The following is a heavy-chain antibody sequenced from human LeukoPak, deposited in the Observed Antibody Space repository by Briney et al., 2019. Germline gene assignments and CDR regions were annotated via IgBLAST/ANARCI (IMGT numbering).Heavy chain of an antibody. V-gene: IGHV4-39*07. CDR3: ARDSSGGGYYYYYYMDV. J-gene: IGHJ6*03. Sequence: TSETLSLTCTVSGGSISSSSYYWGWIRQPPGKGLEWIGSIYYSGSTYYNPSLKSRVTISVDTSKNQFSLKLSSVTAADTAVYYCARDSSGGGYYYYYYMDVWGKGTTVTVSS. D-gene: IGHD3-10*01. CDR2: IYYSGST. CDR1: GGSISSSSYY.